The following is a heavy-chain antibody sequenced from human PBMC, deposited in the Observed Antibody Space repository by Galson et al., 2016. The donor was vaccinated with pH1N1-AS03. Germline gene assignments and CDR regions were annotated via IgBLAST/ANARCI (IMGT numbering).Heavy chain of an antibody. J-gene: IGHJ4*02. CDR3: ARMMWGSRCYRLDK. Sequence: SLRLSCAASGFTFSRFWMYWVRQVPGKGLEWVANIDGNGGEKYHADSVKGRFTISRDNAMNSLYLQMDNLRVEDTAVCYCARMMWGSRCYRLDKWGRGALVTGSS. V-gene: IGHV3-7*03. CDR1: GFTFSRFW. CDR2: IDGNGGEK. D-gene: IGHD6-13*01.